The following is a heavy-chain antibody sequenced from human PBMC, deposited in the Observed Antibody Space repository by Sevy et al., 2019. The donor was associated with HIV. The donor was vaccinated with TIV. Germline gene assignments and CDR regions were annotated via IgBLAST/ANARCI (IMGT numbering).Heavy chain of an antibody. CDR1: GFSFSQYS. D-gene: IGHD3-22*01. V-gene: IGHV3-48*02. CDR2: ISGTSGTI. CDR3: ARVVLYYDANYCDY. J-gene: IGHJ4*02. Sequence: PQGGSLRLSCAASGFSFSQYSMNWVRQAPGKGLEWLSYISGTSGTIYYAASVKGRFTISRDNAKNSVYLQMNSLRDEDTAVYYCARVVLYYDANYCDYWGQGALVTVSS.